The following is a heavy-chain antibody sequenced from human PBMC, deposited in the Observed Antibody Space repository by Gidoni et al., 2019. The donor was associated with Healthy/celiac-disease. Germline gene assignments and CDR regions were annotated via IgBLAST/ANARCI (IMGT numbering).Heavy chain of an antibody. V-gene: IGHV1-18*01. D-gene: IGHD2-15*01. CDR2: ISIYNGNT. Sequence: QVQLVQSGAEVKKPGASGKVSCKASGYTFTSYGISWLRQAPGQGIEWMGWISIYNGNTNDAQKLQGRVTMTTDTSTSTAYMELRSLRSDDTAVYYCARDSQGGVVTSSYYYGMDVWGQGTTVTVSS. CDR3: ARDSQGGVVTSSYYYGMDV. CDR1: GYTFTSYG. J-gene: IGHJ6*02.